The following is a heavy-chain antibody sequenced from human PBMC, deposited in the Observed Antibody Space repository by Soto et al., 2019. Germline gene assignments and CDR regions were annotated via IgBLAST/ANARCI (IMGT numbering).Heavy chain of an antibody. Sequence: EVQLVETEGGLIQPGGSLRLSCAASGFTVSSNYMSWVRQAPGKGLEWVSVLYSGGYTYYADSVKGRFTISRDHSKNTLFLQMNSLRAEDTAVYYCARVTYDVSRGYYFDYWGQGTLVTVSS. CDR1: GFTVSSNY. CDR3: ARVTYDVSRGYYFDY. V-gene: IGHV3-53*02. J-gene: IGHJ4*02. D-gene: IGHD2-8*01. CDR2: LYSGGYT.